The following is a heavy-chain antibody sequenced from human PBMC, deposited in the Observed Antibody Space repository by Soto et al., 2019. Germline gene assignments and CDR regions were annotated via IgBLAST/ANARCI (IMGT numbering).Heavy chain of an antibody. CDR3: ARGDRGSSGWYGPYYYYGMDV. Sequence: SXTLSLTCAVYGGSFSGYYWSWIRQPPVNGLGWIGEINHSGSTNYNPSLKSRVTISVDTSKNQFSLKLSPVTAADTAVYYCARGDRGSSGWYGPYYYYGMDVWGQGTTVTVSS. CDR1: GGSFSGYY. V-gene: IGHV4-34*01. D-gene: IGHD6-19*01. J-gene: IGHJ6*02. CDR2: INHSGST.